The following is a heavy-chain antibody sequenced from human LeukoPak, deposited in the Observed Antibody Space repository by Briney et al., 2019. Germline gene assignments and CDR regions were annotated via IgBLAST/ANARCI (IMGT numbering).Heavy chain of an antibody. D-gene: IGHD3-22*01. J-gene: IGHJ4*02. CDR1: GFTLTNYA. CDR3: ARGGYYYDTTGSPGDY. CDR2: ISYAGTNK. V-gene: IGHV3-30-3*01. Sequence: GRSLRLSCVVSGFTLTNYALHWVRQAPGKGLEWVAVISYAGTNKYYADSVKGRFTISRDISKNTVYLHMDSLRDEDTAVYFCARGGYYYDTTGSPGDYWGQGTLVTVSS.